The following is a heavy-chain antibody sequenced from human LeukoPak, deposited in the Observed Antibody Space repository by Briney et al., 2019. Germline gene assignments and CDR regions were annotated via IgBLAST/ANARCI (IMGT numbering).Heavy chain of an antibody. CDR3: ARLSGYSSSCVDY. Sequence: SETLSLTCTVSGASITTHYWGWIRQPPGKGLEWIGSIYYSGSTYYNPSLKSRVTISVDTSKNQFSLKLSSVTAADTAVYYCARLSGYSSSCVDYWGQGTLVTVSS. D-gene: IGHD6-13*01. J-gene: IGHJ4*02. V-gene: IGHV4-39*01. CDR2: IYYSGST. CDR1: GASITTHY.